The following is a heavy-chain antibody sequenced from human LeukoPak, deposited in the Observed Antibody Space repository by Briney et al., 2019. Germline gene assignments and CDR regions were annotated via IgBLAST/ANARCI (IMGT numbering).Heavy chain of an antibody. CDR1: GYSISSGYY. Sequence: SETLSLTCTVSGYSISSGYYWGWIRQPPGKGLEWIGSIYHSGRTFYNPSLKSRVTISVDTSKNQFSLKLTSVTAADTAVYYCARARTFGESYYYYMDVWGKGTTVTISS. J-gene: IGHJ6*03. V-gene: IGHV4-38-2*02. CDR3: ARARTFGESYYYYMDV. D-gene: IGHD3-10*01. CDR2: IYHSGRT.